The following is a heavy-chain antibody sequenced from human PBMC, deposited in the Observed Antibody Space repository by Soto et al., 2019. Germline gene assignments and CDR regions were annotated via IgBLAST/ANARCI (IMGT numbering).Heavy chain of an antibody. CDR2: MNPNSGNT. CDR3: ARAYAIFGVVIAGVGYGWFDP. J-gene: IGHJ5*02. Sequence: QVQLVQSGAEVKKPGASVKVSCKASGYTFTSYDINWVRQATGQGLEWMGWMNPNSGNTGYAQKFQGRVIMTRNTSKSTAYLALSSLRSEDAAMYYCARAYAIFGVVIAGVGYGWFDPWGQGTLVTVSS. V-gene: IGHV1-8*01. D-gene: IGHD3-3*01. CDR1: GYTFTSYD.